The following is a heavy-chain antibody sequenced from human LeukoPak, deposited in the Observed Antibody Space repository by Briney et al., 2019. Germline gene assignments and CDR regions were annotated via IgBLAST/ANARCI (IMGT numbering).Heavy chain of an antibody. CDR2: IYYSGST. Sequence: SETLSLTCTVSGGSISSYYWSWIRQPPGKGLEWIGYIYYSGSTNYSPSLKSRVTISVDTSKNQFSLKLSSVTAADTAVYYCARKAGGSSSWYFDYWGQGTLVTVSS. CDR1: GGSISSYY. CDR3: ARKAGGSSSWYFDY. D-gene: IGHD6-13*01. J-gene: IGHJ4*02. V-gene: IGHV4-59*08.